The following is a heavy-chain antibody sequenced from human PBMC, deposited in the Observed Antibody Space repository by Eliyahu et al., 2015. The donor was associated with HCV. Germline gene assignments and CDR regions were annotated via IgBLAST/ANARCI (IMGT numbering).Heavy chain of an antibody. Sequence: EVQLLESGGGLVQPGGSLRLSCAASGFPFTRXAMTGVRQAPGKGLGWVSSMSGSGGRTFYADSVKGRVTISVDDFKNTLYLQMHSLRVEDTAVYYCAKAIAMDRGYVLDYYYSMDVWGQGTTVTVSS. J-gene: IGHJ6*02. V-gene: IGHV3-23*01. D-gene: IGHD3-10*01. CDR3: AKAIAMDRGYVLDYYYSMDV. CDR2: MSGSGGRT. CDR1: GFPFTRXA.